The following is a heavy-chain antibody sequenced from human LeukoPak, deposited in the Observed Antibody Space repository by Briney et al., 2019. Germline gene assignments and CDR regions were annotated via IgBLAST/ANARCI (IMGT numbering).Heavy chain of an antibody. J-gene: IGHJ4*02. V-gene: IGHV1-3*01. CDR3: ARVAGYCTNGVCYTGGYFDY. Sequence: ASVKVSCKASGYTFTSYAMNWVRQAPGQRLEWMGWINAGNGNTKYSQKFQGRVTITRDTSASTAYMELSSLRSEDTAVYYCARVAGYCTNGVCYTGGYFDYWGQGTLVTVSS. CDR1: GYTFTSYA. D-gene: IGHD2-8*01. CDR2: INAGNGNT.